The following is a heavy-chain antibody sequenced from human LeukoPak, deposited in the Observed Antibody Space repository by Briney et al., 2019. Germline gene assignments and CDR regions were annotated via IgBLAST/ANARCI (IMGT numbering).Heavy chain of an antibody. D-gene: IGHD4-17*01. J-gene: IGHJ4*02. CDR3: AREGGPGGDYGSIDS. CDR2: MYTSGST. CDR1: GGSISSYY. Sequence: SETLSLTCSVSGGSISSYYWSWIRQPAGKQPEWIGRMYTSGSTYYNPSLKSRVTMSADTSKNQFSLKLTSVTAADTSVYYCAREGGPGGDYGSIDSWGQGTLVTISS. V-gene: IGHV4-4*07.